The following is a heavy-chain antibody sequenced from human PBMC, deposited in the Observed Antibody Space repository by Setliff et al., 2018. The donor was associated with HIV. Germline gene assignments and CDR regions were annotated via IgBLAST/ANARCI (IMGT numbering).Heavy chain of an antibody. D-gene: IGHD3-22*01. V-gene: IGHV4-39*01. J-gene: IGHJ4*02. CDR3: ARQAIFGYYDSSGYLDY. CDR1: GGSISSGSYY. Sequence: PSETLSLTCTVSGGSISSGSYYWGWIRQSPGKGLEWIGSIYYSGSTYYNPSLQSRVTISVDTSKNLFSLRLSSVTASDTAVYYCARQAIFGYYDSSGYLDYWGQGTLVTVSS. CDR2: IYYSGST.